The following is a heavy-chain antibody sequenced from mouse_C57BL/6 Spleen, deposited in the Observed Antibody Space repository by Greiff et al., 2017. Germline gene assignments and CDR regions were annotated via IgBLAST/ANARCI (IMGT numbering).Heavy chain of an antibody. D-gene: IGHD2-2*01. CDR3: ASPMVTTDY. CDR2: IHPNSGST. J-gene: IGHJ2*01. V-gene: IGHV1-64*01. Sequence: QVHVKQPGAELVKPGASVKLSCKASGYTFTSYWMHWVKQRPGQGLEWIGMIHPNSGSTNYNEKFKSKATLTVDKSSSTAYMQLSSLTSEDSAVYYCASPMVTTDYWGQGTTLTVSS. CDR1: GYTFTSYW.